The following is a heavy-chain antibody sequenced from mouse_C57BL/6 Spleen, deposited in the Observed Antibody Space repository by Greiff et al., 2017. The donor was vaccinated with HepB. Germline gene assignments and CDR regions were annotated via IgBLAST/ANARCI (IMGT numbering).Heavy chain of an antibody. V-gene: IGHV1-74*01. CDR2: IHPSDSDT. CDR3: AIGKLRTRDYAMDY. Sequence: QVQLQQPGAELVKPGASVKVSCKASGYTFTSYWMHWVKQRPGQDLECIGRIHPSDSDTNYNQKFKGKATLTVDKTSSKAYMQLISLNSEDAAVYYCAIGKLRTRDYAMDYWGQGTSVTVSS. J-gene: IGHJ4*01. D-gene: IGHD3-2*02. CDR1: GYTFTSYW.